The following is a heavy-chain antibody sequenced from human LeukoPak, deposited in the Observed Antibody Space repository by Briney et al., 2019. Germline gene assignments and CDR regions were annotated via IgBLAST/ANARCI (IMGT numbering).Heavy chain of an antibody. CDR3: ARDGYSYGSEAPAHAFDI. J-gene: IGHJ3*02. CDR2: IYSGGST. V-gene: IGHV3-53*01. CDR1: GFTVSSNY. D-gene: IGHD5-18*01. Sequence: GGSPRLSCAASGFTVSSNYMSWVRQAPGKGLEWVSVIYSGGSTYYADSVKGRFTISRDNSKNTLYLQMNSLRAEDTAVYYCARDGYSYGSEAPAHAFDIWGQGTMVTVSS.